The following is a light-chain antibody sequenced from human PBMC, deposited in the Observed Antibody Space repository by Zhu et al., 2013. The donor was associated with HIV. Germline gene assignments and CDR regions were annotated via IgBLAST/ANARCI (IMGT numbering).Light chain of an antibody. CDR1: QTIDTY. V-gene: IGKV1-39*01. Sequence: DIQMTQSPSSLSASIGDRVTISCRASQTIDTYLNWYLQTPGKAPKLLIYAASSLQSGVPSRFSGSGYGTDFTLTVSGLQPDDFGTYYCQQSSSSPPTFGQGTKVEIK. J-gene: IGKJ1*01. CDR2: AAS. CDR3: QQSSSSPPT.